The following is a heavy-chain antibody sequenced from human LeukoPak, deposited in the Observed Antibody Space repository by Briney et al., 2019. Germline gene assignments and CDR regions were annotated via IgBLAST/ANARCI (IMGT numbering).Heavy chain of an antibody. CDR1: GYTFTSYD. D-gene: IGHD4-17*01. CDR2: LNVKSGNT. V-gene: IGHV1-8*03. CDR3: AKVGDDYGDYFHF. Sequence: EASVKVSCKASGYTFTSYDINWVRQATGQGLGWMGWLNVKSGNTGYAQKFQDRVTITRNTSISTAYMELSSIKSEDTAVYYCAKVGDDYGDYFHFWGQGTLVTVSS. J-gene: IGHJ4*02.